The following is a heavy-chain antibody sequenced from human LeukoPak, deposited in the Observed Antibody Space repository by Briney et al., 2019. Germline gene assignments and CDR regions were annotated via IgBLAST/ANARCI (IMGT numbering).Heavy chain of an antibody. CDR1: GYTFGDYA. V-gene: IGHV3-49*03. D-gene: IGHD1-1*01. CDR3: TRDRGAYNLYDY. CDR2: IRSKAYGETA. Sequence: GGSLRLSCTASGYTFGDYAMSWIRQAPGKGLEWVGFIRSKAYGETADYAASVKGRFTISRDDSKAIAYLQMNSLKTEDTAVYHCTRDRGAYNLYDYWGQGTLVTVSS. J-gene: IGHJ4*02.